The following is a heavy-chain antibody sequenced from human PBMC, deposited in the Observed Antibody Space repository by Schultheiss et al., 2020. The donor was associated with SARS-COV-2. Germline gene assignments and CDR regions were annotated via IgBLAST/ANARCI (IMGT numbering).Heavy chain of an antibody. CDR1: GFSLSTTGMR. Sequence: SGPTLVKPTQTLTLTCTFSGFSLSTTGMRVFWIRQPPGKALEWLARIDWDDDKFYSTSLKTRLTISKDTSKNQVVLTMTNMDPVDTATYYCARTYFDWLGGHDAFDIWGQGTMVTVSS. D-gene: IGHD3-9*01. CDR2: IDWDDDK. V-gene: IGHV2-70*04. J-gene: IGHJ3*02. CDR3: ARTYFDWLGGHDAFDI.